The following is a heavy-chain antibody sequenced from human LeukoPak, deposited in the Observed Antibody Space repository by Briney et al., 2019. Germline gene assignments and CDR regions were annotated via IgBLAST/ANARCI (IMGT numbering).Heavy chain of an antibody. CDR3: LLWFGEAGDH. D-gene: IGHD3-10*01. J-gene: IGHJ4*02. V-gene: IGHV1-24*01. Sequence: ASVKVSCKVSGYTLTELSMHWVRQAPGKGLEWMGGFDPEDGETIYAQKFQGRVTMTEDISTDTAYMELSSLRSEDTAVYYCLLWFGEAGDHWGQGTLVTVSS. CDR2: FDPEDGET. CDR1: GYTLTELS.